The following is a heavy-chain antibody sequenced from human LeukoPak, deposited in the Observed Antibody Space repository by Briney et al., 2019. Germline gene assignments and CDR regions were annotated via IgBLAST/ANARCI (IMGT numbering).Heavy chain of an antibody. CDR1: RGTFSSYA. CDR3: ARESLPPHSSSD. Sequence: SVKVSCKASRGTFSSYAISWARQAPGQGLEWMGRIIPIFGTANYAQKFQGRVTITTDESTSTAYMELSSLRSEDTAVYYCARESLPPHSSSDWGQGTLVTVSS. CDR2: IIPIFGTA. D-gene: IGHD6-6*01. J-gene: IGHJ4*02. V-gene: IGHV1-69*05.